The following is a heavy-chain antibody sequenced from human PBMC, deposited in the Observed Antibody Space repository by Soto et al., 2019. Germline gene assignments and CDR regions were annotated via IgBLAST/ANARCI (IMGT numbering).Heavy chain of an antibody. Sequence: GGSLRLSCAASGFPFRSYGMHWVRQTPGKGLEWVAVIWYDGSNEYYADSVKGRFTISRDNSKNTLFLQMNSLRAGDTAVYYCARAMANDAFDIWGQGTMVTVSS. V-gene: IGHV3-33*01. CDR3: ARAMANDAFDI. CDR2: IWYDGSNE. J-gene: IGHJ3*02. CDR1: GFPFRSYG.